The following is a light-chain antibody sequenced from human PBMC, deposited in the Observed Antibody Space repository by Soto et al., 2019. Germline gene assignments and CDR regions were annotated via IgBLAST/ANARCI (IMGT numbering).Light chain of an antibody. Sequence: EIVLTQSPATLSLSPGERATLSCRASQSVSSYLAWYQQKPGQAPRLLIYDASNRATGIPARFSGSGSGTDFTLPISSLEPEDFATYICQQGFSRPRTFGQGTTVEIK. V-gene: IGKV3-11*01. J-gene: IGKJ1*01. CDR1: QSVSSY. CDR2: DAS. CDR3: QQGFSRPRT.